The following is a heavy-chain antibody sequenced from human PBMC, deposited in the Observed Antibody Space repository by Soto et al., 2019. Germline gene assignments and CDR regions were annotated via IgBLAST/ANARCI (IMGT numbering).Heavy chain of an antibody. CDR2: IRSKANNYAT. CDR1: GFTFSGSA. D-gene: IGHD3-3*01. CDR3: SRQASDFWSGKPQYYMDV. J-gene: IGHJ6*03. V-gene: IGHV3-73*01. Sequence: EVQLVESGGGLVQPGGSLKLSCAASGFTFSGSAMHWVRQASGKGLEWVGRIRSKANNYATAYGASVKGRFTISRDDSKNTAYLQMNNLKTEDTAVYYCSRQASDFWSGKPQYYMDVWGKGTTVTVSS.